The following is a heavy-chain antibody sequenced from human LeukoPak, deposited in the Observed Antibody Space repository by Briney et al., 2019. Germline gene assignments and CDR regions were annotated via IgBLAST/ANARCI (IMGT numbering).Heavy chain of an antibody. Sequence: SETLSLTCTVSGGSISSSSYYWGLIRPPPGKGLEWIGSIYYSGSTNYNPSLKSRVTMSVDKSKNQFSLKLSSVTAADTAFYFCARAGGRDFHFDSWGQGTLVTVSS. CDR3: ARAGGRDFHFDS. D-gene: IGHD5-12*01. J-gene: IGHJ4*02. V-gene: IGHV4-39*07. CDR2: IYYSGST. CDR1: GGSISSSSYY.